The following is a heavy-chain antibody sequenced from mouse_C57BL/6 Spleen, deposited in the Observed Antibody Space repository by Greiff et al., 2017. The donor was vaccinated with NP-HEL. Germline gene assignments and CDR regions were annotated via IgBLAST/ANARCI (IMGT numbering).Heavy chain of an antibody. CDR1: GYTFTDYY. D-gene: IGHD2-4*01. V-gene: IGHV1-76*01. Sequence: VQLQQSGAELVRPGASVKLSCKASGYTFTDYYINWVKQRPGQGLEWIARIYPGSGNTYYNEKFKGKATLTAEKSSSTAYMQLSSLTSEDSAVYFCARGGIYYDHYFDYWGQGTTLTVSS. J-gene: IGHJ2*01. CDR2: IYPGSGNT. CDR3: ARGGIYYDHYFDY.